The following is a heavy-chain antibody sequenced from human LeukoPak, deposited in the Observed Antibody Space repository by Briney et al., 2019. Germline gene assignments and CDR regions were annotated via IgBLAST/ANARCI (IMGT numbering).Heavy chain of an antibody. D-gene: IGHD5-18*01. V-gene: IGHV3-66*01. CDR2: IYTGGNT. J-gene: IGHJ4*02. CDR3: ASRGYSYVGSFDY. Sequence: GGSLRLSCAASGFTVSSCHMSWVRQAPGKGLEWVSVIYTGGNTDYADSVKGRFTMSRDNSKNTLYLQMNSLRAEDTAVYYCASRGYSYVGSFDYWGQGALVTVSS. CDR1: GFTVSSCH.